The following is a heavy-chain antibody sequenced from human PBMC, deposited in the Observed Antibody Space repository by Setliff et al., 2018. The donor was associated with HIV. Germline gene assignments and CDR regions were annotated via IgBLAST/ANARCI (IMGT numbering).Heavy chain of an antibody. CDR2: IDSSGTT. CDR3: ARDRHSSGLGSYGP. CDR1: GGSFGVYR. D-gene: IGHD3-10*01. J-gene: IGHJ5*02. Sequence: LSLTCTISGGSFGVYRWSWIRQSAGRGLEWIGRIDSSGTTDYKPSLKGRVAISVDASRNQFSLRVTSVTAADTAVYFCARDRHSSGLGSYGPWGPGILVTVSS. V-gene: IGHV4-4*07.